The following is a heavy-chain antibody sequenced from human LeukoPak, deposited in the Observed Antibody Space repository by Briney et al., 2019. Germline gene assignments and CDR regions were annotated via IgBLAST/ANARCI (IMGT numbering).Heavy chain of an antibody. V-gene: IGHV4-38-2*02. J-gene: IGHJ6*02. D-gene: IGHD3-10*01. CDR1: GYSISNGYY. CDR2: IYYSGST. CDR3: ARDLGGSGSSLYGMDV. Sequence: KSSETLSLTCTVSGYSISNGYYWGWIRQPPGKGLEWIGSIYYSGSTYYNPSLKSRVTISVDTSKNQFSLKLSSVTAADTAVYYCARDLGGSGSSLYGMDVWGQGTTVTVSS.